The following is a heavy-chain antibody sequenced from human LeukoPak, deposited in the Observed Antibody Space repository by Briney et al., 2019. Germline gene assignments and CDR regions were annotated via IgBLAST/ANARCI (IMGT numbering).Heavy chain of an antibody. J-gene: IGHJ4*02. CDR3: ARGGNYYDSSGYYPYYSDY. Sequence: SVKVSCKASGGTFSSYAISWVRQAPGQGLEWMGGIIPIFGTANYAQKFQGRVTITADESTSTAYMELSSLRSEDTAVYYCARGGNYYDSSGYYPYYSDYWGQGTLVTVSS. D-gene: IGHD3-22*01. CDR2: IIPIFGTA. CDR1: GGTFSSYA. V-gene: IGHV1-69*13.